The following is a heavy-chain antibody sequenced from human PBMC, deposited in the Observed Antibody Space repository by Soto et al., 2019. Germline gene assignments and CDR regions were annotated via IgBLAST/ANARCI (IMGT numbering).Heavy chain of an antibody. J-gene: IGHJ4*01. V-gene: IGHV4-31*03. CDR3: ARGVLH. Sequence: QVQLQESGPGLVQPSQTLSLTCTVSGGSISSGGYYWSWIRQHPGTGLEWIGHISYSGSTYYNTSLXSXXTLSVDTSRTQFSLIVNSVTAADTAVYYCARGVLHWGQGPLVTVSS. CDR1: GGSISSGGYY. CDR2: ISYSGST.